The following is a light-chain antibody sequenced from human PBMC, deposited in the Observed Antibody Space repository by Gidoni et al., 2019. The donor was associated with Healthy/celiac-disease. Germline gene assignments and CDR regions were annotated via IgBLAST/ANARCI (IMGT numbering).Light chain of an antibody. CDR1: QGISNY. CDR3: QKYNSAPLLYT. CDR2: AAS. V-gene: IGKV1-27*01. J-gene: IGKJ2*01. Sequence: DVQMPQYPSSLSASVGDRVTITCRASQGISNYLAWYQQKPGKVPKLLIYAASTLQSGVPSRFSGSGSGTDFTLTISSLQPDDVATYYCQKYNSAPLLYTFGQGTKLEIK.